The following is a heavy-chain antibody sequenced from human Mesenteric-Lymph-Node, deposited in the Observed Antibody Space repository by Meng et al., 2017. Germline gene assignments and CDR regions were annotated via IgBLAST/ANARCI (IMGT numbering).Heavy chain of an antibody. Sequence: QVQLVQSGAEVKHPGPSVKVSFKAYGYNFNGYCTHWVRQAPGQGLEWMGRITPYSGATSYAQRFLGRVTMTRDTSISTAYMELRRLSSDDTAVYYCARGKGLTDWGQGTLVTVSS. V-gene: IGHV1-2*06. J-gene: IGHJ4*02. D-gene: IGHD1-14*01. CDR3: ARGKGLTD. CDR1: GYNFNGYC. CDR2: ITPYSGAT.